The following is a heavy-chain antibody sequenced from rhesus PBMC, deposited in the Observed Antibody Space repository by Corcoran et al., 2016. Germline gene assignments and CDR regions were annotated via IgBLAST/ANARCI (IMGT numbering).Heavy chain of an antibody. CDR2: IGGSGGGT. D-gene: IGHD3-16*01. V-gene: IGHV4-106*01. CDR1: GGPLSDDYY. Sequence: QVQLQESGPGLVKPSETLSLTCAVSGGPLSDDYYWSCIRQPPRKGLEWIGYIGGSGGGTNSNPSLKNRFTISIEMSKNQFSVKLNSVTAADTAMYYCARPYSGSYYRFDVWGAGVLVTVSS. CDR3: ARPYSGSYYRFDV. J-gene: IGHJ5-1*01.